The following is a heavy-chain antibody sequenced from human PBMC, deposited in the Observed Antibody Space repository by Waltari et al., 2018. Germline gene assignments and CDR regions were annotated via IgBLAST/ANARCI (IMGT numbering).Heavy chain of an antibody. CDR2: INHSGST. Sequence: QVQLPQWGAGLLKPSETLSLTCAVYGGSFSGYYWRWIRQPPGKGLEWIGEINHSGSTNYNPSLKSRVTISVDTSKNQFSLKLSSVTAADTAVYYCARGLTFLPLGATAGDAFDIWGQGTMVTVSS. CDR3: ARGLTFLPLGATAGDAFDI. CDR1: GGSFSGYY. J-gene: IGHJ3*02. V-gene: IGHV4-34*01. D-gene: IGHD1-26*01.